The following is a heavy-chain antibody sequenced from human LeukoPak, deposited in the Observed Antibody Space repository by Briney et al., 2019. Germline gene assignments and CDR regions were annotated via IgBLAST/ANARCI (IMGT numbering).Heavy chain of an antibody. J-gene: IGHJ6*02. Sequence: GGSLRLSCAASGFTFSSYSMNWVRQAPGRGLEWVSYICSSSSTIYYADSVEGRFTISRDNAKNSLYLQMNSLRAEDTAVYYCASVGGNSGYCRSMYGMDVWGQGTTVTVSS. CDR1: GFTFSSYS. CDR3: ASVGGNSGYCRSMYGMDV. CDR2: ICSSSSTI. D-gene: IGHD6-13*01. V-gene: IGHV3-48*04.